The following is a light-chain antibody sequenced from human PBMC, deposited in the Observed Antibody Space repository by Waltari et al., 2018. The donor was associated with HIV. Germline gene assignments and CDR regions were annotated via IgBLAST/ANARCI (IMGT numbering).Light chain of an antibody. CDR2: HDI. J-gene: IGLJ2*01. CDR3: QAWDSSTVV. V-gene: IGLV3-1*01. CDR1: NLGVKH. Sequence: ALTQPPSVSVPPGQTASIPCAGHNLGVKHPCWYQRKPGQSPVLVIYHDIPRPSGIPERFSGSNSGNTATLTISGTQAMDEADYYCQAWDSSTVVFGGGTKLTVL.